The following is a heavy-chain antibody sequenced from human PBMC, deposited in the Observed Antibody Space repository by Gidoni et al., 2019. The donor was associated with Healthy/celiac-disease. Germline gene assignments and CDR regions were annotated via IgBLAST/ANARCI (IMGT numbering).Heavy chain of an antibody. J-gene: IGHJ4*02. Sequence: EVQLVESGGGLVKPGGSLRLSCAASGFTFSSYSMNWVRQAPGKGLEWVSSISSSSSYISYADSVKGRFTISRDNAKNSLYLQMNSLRAEDTAVYYCARGRLREMATYDYWGQGTLVTVSS. V-gene: IGHV3-21*01. D-gene: IGHD3-16*01. CDR1: GFTFSSYS. CDR3: ARGRLREMATYDY. CDR2: ISSSSSYI.